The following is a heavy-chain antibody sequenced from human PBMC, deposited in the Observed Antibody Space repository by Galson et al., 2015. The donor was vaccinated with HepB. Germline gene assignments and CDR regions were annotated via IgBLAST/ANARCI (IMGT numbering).Heavy chain of an antibody. V-gene: IGHV1-69*13. D-gene: IGHD3-22*01. CDR1: GGTFSSYA. CDR3: AILPHYYGPAQLDAFDI. J-gene: IGHJ3*02. CDR2: IIPIFGTA. Sequence: SVKVSCKASGGTFSSYAISWVRQAPGQGLEWMGGIIPIFGTANYAQKFQGRVTITADESTSTAYMELSSLRSEDTAVYYCAILPHYYGPAQLDAFDIWGQGTMVTVSS.